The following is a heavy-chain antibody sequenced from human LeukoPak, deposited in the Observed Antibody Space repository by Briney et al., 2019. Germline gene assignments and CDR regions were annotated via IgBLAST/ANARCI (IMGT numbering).Heavy chain of an antibody. V-gene: IGHV1-2*06. CDR2: INPNSGGT. CDR1: GYTFTGYY. J-gene: IGHJ6*02. CDR3: ARGLVGAHSYYYYYYGMDV. D-gene: IGHD1-26*01. Sequence: ASVKVSCKASGYTFTGYYMHWVRQAPGQGLEWMGRINPNSGGTNYAQKFQGRVTMTRDTSISTAYMELSRLRSDDTAVYYCARGLVGAHSYYYYYYGMDVWGQGTTVTVSS.